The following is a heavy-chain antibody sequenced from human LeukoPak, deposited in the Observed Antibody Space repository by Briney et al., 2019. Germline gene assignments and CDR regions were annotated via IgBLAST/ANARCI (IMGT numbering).Heavy chain of an antibody. CDR2: ISVSGGST. Sequence: PGGSLRLSCAASGFTFSSYGMSWVRQAPGKGLEWVSVISVSGGSTYYADSVKGRFTISRDNSKNTLYLQMNSLRAEDTAVYYCAKGGQFGDYWGQGTLVTVSS. CDR1: GFTFSSYG. CDR3: AKGGQFGDY. V-gene: IGHV3-23*01. J-gene: IGHJ4*02. D-gene: IGHD2-15*01.